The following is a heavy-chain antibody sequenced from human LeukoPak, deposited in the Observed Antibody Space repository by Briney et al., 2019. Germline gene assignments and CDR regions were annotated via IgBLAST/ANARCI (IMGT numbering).Heavy chain of an antibody. J-gene: IGHJ5*02. CDR2: ISGSGGTT. Sequence: GGSLRLSCAASGFIFSTYAMSWVRQAPGKGLEWVSAISGSGGTTYYADSMKGRFTISRDNSKNTLYLQMNSLRAEDTAVYYCAKSQAGTVTNWFDPWAREPWSPSPQ. D-gene: IGHD4-11*01. CDR3: AKSQAGTVTNWFDP. V-gene: IGHV3-23*01. CDR1: GFIFSTYA.